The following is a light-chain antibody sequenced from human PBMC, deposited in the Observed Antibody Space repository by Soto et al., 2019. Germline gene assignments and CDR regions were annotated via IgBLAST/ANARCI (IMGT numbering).Light chain of an antibody. V-gene: IGLV2-14*01. CDR1: SSDVGGYNY. CDR3: SSYTSSNFGV. Sequence: QSVLTQPASVSGSPGQSITISCTGTSSDVGGYNYDSWCQQHPGKAPKLMIYEVSNRPSGISNRFSGSKSGNTASLTISGLQAEDEADYYCSSYTSSNFGVFGEGTKVTVL. CDR2: EVS. J-gene: IGLJ3*02.